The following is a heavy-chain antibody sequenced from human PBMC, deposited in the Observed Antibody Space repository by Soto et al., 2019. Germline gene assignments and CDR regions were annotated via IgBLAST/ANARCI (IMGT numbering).Heavy chain of an antibody. Sequence: VHLQESGPGLVKPSGTVSLTCVVSGGSIRSTNWWAWVRQTPGKGLEWIGEVYHNGTSNYNPSLKGPATISVDRSKDQVSLRLNSVIDADTAVYYCARDLDRYCSVTSCHAMDVWGQGTPVTVSS. CDR2: VYHNGTS. CDR1: GGSIRSTNW. J-gene: IGHJ6*02. V-gene: IGHV4-4*02. D-gene: IGHD2-15*01. CDR3: ARDLDRYCSVTSCHAMDV.